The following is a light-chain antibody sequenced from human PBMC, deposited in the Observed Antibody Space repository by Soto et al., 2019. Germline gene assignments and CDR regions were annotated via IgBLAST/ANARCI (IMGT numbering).Light chain of an antibody. CDR3: NSYVGSNNYV. CDR2: EVT. V-gene: IGLV2-8*01. J-gene: IGLJ1*01. Sequence: QSALTQPPSASGSPGQSVTISCIGTSSDVGRYNYVSWYQHHPGKAPKLIIYEVTERPSGVPDRFSGSKSGNTASLTVSGLQADDEADYYCNSYVGSNNYVFGTGTKVTVL. CDR1: SSDVGRYNY.